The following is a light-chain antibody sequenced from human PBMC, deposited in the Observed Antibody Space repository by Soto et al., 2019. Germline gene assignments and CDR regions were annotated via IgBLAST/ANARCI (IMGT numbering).Light chain of an antibody. CDR1: SGDIGSYNR. CDR3: SSYTNINTRACV. J-gene: IGLJ1*01. CDR2: EVT. Sequence: QSALTQPASVSGSPGQSITISCTGTSGDIGSYNRVSWYKQHPGKAPKLIIYEVTDRPSGVSNRFSGSKSGNTASLTISGLQADDEAEYYCSSYTNINTRACVFGTGTKVTVL. V-gene: IGLV2-14*01.